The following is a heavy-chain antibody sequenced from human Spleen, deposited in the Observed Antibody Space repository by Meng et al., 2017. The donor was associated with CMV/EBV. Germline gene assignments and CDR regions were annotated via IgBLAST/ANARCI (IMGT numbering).Heavy chain of an antibody. CDR3: AIGRSIVVVPAAIRFKTGRWFDP. J-gene: IGHJ5*02. V-gene: IGHV4-34*01. CDR2: INHSGST. D-gene: IGHD2-2*02. CDR1: YY. Sequence: YYWSWTRQPPGKGLEWIGEINHSGSTNYNPSLKSRVTISVDTSKNQFSLKLSSVTAADTAVYYCAIGRSIVVVPAAIRFKTGRWFDPWGQGTLVTVSS.